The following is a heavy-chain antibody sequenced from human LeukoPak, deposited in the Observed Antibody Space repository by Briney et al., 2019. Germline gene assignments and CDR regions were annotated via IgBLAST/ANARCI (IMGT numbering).Heavy chain of an antibody. CDR2: IYHSGST. D-gene: IGHD3-10*01. J-gene: IGHJ4*02. V-gene: IGHV4-38-2*02. Sequence: SETLSLTCTVSAYSISSGYYWGWIRQPPGKGLEWIGSIYHSGSTYYNPSLKSRVTISVDTSKNQFSLKLSSVTAADTAVYYCARARGLYGSGSYFGYWGQGTLVTVSS. CDR3: ARARGLYGSGSYFGY. CDR1: AYSISSGYY.